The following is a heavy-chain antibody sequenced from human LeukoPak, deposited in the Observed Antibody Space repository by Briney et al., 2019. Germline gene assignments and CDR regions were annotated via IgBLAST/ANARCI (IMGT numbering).Heavy chain of an antibody. V-gene: IGHV1-24*01. CDR2: FEPEDGEP. CDR1: GNSLRDTS. Sequence: ASVKVSCKVSGNSLRDTSIHWVRQAPGQWLEWMGGFEPEDGEPIFAQTFQGRLSMTEDTSTDTAHMELSSLTVEDTAVYYCATADKWEPLDYWGQGTLVAVS. J-gene: IGHJ4*02. CDR3: ATADKWEPLDY. D-gene: IGHD1-26*01.